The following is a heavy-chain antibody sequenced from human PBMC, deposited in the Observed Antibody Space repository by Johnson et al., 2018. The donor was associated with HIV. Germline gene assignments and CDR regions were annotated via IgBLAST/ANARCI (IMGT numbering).Heavy chain of an antibody. CDR1: GFTFSSYA. CDR3: ARDPTFDYYDISGHPETDAFYI. V-gene: IGHV3-30-3*01. D-gene: IGHD3-22*01. CDR2: ISYDGSNK. J-gene: IGHJ3*02. Sequence: QVQLVESGGGLVQPGGYLRLSCAASGFTFSSYAMHWVRQAPGKGLEWVAVISYDGSNKYYADSVTGRFTISRDDSKNSLYLQMNSLRAEDTSLYYCARDPTFDYYDISGHPETDAFYIWGQGTMVTVSS.